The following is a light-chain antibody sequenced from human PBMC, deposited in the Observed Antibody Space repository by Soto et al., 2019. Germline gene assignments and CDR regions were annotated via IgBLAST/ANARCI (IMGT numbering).Light chain of an antibody. CDR3: QQYFEWPPMT. CDR2: GAS. J-gene: IGKJ1*01. Sequence: EVVMTQSPATLSVSPGERATLSCRASETVATNLAWYQQKPGQAPRLLISGASTRAAGISDRFRGSGSGTEFTLTISSLRSADSATYYCQQYFEWPPMTFGQGTKVDIK. CDR1: ETVATN. V-gene: IGKV3-15*01.